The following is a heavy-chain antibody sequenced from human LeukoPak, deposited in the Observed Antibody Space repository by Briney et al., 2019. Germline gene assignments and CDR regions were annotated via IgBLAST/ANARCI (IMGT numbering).Heavy chain of an antibody. CDR1: GFTFSSYW. V-gene: IGHV3-7*01. D-gene: IGHD3-22*01. CDR2: IKQDGSEK. J-gene: IGHJ4*02. CDR3: AGHYDSSGYPFDY. Sequence: GGSLRLSCAASGFTFSSYWMSWVRQAPGKGLEWVANIKQDGSEKYYVDSVKGRFTISRDNAKNSLYLQMNSLRAEDTAVYYCAGHYDSSGYPFDYWGQGTLVTVSS.